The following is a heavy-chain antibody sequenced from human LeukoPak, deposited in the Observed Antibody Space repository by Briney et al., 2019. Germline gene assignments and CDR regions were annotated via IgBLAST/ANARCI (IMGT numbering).Heavy chain of an antibody. CDR2: IIPILGIA. V-gene: IGHV1-69*04. J-gene: IGHJ4*02. CDR1: GGTFSSYT. Sequence: SVTVSRKASGGTFSSYTISWVRQAPGQGLEWMGRIIPILGIANYAQKFQGRVTITADKSTSTAYMELSSLISEDTAVYYCARDPAGAAGETLFDYWGQGTLVTVSS. D-gene: IGHD1-26*01. CDR3: ARDPAGAAGETLFDY.